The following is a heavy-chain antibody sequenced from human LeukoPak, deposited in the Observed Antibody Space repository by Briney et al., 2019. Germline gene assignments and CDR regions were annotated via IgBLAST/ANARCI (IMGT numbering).Heavy chain of an antibody. CDR3: ARDLVSVGGEITKIVVAPGAFDI. Sequence: GGSLRLSCAASGLSFNTDSMNWVRQAPGKGLEWVSYISSRGGTVHYADSVKGRFTISRDNAKKSLYLQMNSLRAEDTAVYYCARDLVSVGGEITKIVVAPGAFDIRGQGTMVTLSS. D-gene: IGHD3-22*01. CDR1: GLSFNTDS. J-gene: IGHJ3*02. V-gene: IGHV3-48*04. CDR2: ISSRGGTV.